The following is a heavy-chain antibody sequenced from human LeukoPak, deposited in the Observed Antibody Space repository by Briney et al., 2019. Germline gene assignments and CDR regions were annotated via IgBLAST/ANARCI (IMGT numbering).Heavy chain of an antibody. CDR2: ISGSGGST. J-gene: IGHJ4*02. Sequence: GGSLRLSRAASGFTFSSYAMSWVRQAPGKGLEWVSAISGSGGSTYYADSVKGRFTISRDNSKNTLYLQMNSLRAEDTAVYYCAKSDCSGGSCYENYWGQGTLVTVSS. V-gene: IGHV3-23*01. D-gene: IGHD2-15*01. CDR3: AKSDCSGGSCYENY. CDR1: GFTFSSYA.